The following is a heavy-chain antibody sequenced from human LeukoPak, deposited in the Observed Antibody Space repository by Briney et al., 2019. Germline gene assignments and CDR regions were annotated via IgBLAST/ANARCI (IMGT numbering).Heavy chain of an antibody. CDR3: ARVVGATYYYYYYMDV. CDR2: ISAYNGNT. D-gene: IGHD1-26*01. CDR1: GYTFTSYG. Sequence: ASVTVSCKASGYTFTSYGISWVRQAPGQGLEWMGWISAYNGNTNYAQKLQGRVTMTTDTSTSTAYMELRSLRSDDTAVYYCARVVGATYYYYYYMDVWGKGTTVTVSS. V-gene: IGHV1-18*01. J-gene: IGHJ6*03.